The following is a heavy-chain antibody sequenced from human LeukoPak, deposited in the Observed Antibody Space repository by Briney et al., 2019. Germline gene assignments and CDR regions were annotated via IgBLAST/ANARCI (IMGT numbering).Heavy chain of an antibody. D-gene: IGHD3-22*01. J-gene: IGHJ4*02. CDR2: IYSGGST. Sequence: GGSLRLSCAASGFTVSSNYMSWVRQAPGKGLEWVSVIYSGGSTYYADSVKGRFTISRDNSKNTLYLQMNSLRAEDTAVYYCARDIPDYYDSSGYYLGYYVYWGQGTLVTVSS. CDR3: ARDIPDYYDSSGYYLGYYVY. CDR1: GFTVSSNY. V-gene: IGHV3-66*01.